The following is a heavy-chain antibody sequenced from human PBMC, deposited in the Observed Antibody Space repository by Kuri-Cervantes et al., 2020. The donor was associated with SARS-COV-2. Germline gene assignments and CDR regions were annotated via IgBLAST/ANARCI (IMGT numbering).Heavy chain of an antibody. CDR1: GFMFSRCG. CDR2: ISYDGSNK. Sequence: LSLTCAASGFMFSRCGMHWVRQAPGKGLEWVAVISYDGSNKDYTASGKGRFTISRDNSQNTLYLQMKSLRTEDTALYYCARDRVGVHDSWGQGTLVTVSS. D-gene: IGHD2-21*01. V-gene: IGHV3-30*03. CDR3: ARDRVGVHDS. J-gene: IGHJ4*02.